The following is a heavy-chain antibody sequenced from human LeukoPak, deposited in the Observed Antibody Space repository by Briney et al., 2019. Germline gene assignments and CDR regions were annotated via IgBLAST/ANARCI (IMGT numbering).Heavy chain of an antibody. CDR1: GGSFSSYY. Sequence: PSETLSLTCAVYGGSFSSYYWSWIRQPPGQGLEWIGEINHSGSTNYNPSLKSRVTISVDTSKNQFSLKLSSVTAADTAVYYCARDGLRYFDWLSHPFDYWGQGTLVTVSS. CDR2: INHSGST. CDR3: ARDGLRYFDWLSHPFDY. D-gene: IGHD3-9*01. V-gene: IGHV4-34*01. J-gene: IGHJ4*02.